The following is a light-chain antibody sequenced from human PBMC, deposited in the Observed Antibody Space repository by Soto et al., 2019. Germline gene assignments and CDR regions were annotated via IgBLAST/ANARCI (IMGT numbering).Light chain of an antibody. CDR2: KVS. CDR3: MQDTHWTIT. CDR1: QCLVHSDGSAY. J-gene: IGKJ5*01. V-gene: IGKV2-30*02. Sequence: VARIQSPLSMPVPLGQPASISCRSNQCLVHSDGSAYFSWFQQRPGRSPRSXXYKVSNRDSGVPARCSGRGAGTDAALKSSRVEDEDGGVYYGMQDTHWTITFGQGTRLEIK.